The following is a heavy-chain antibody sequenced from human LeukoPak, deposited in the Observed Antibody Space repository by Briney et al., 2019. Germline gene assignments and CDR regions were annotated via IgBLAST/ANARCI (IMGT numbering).Heavy chain of an antibody. CDR1: GFTFSSYG. CDR3: AKAEPEN. V-gene: IGHV3-33*06. CDR2: IWYDGSNK. Sequence: GGSLRLSCAASGFTFSSYGMHLVRQAPGKGLELVAVIWYDGSNKYYADSVKGRFTISRDNSKNTLYLQMNSLRAGDTAVYYCAKAEPENWGQGTLVTVSS. J-gene: IGHJ4*02.